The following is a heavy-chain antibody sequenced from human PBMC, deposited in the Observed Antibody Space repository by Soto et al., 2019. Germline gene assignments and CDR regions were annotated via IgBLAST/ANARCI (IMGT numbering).Heavy chain of an antibody. Sequence: PSETLSLTCTVSGGSVSSGSYYWSWIRQPPGKGLEWIGYIYYSGSTNYNPSLKSRVTISVDTSKNQFSLKLSSVTAADTAVYYCARDRSIVGAPWAFDIWGQGTMVTVSS. CDR2: IYYSGST. V-gene: IGHV4-61*01. J-gene: IGHJ3*02. CDR1: GGSVSSGSYY. D-gene: IGHD1-26*01. CDR3: ARDRSIVGAPWAFDI.